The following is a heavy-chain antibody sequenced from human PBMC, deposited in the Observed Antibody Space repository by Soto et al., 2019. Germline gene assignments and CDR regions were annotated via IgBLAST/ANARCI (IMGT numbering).Heavy chain of an antibody. CDR1: GGTFSTYA. V-gene: IGHV1-69*13. CDR3: ARDGEYSYGQIPYGMNV. CDR2: IIPIFGTA. D-gene: IGHD5-18*01. J-gene: IGHJ6*02. Sequence: SVKVSCKASGGTFSTYAISWVRQAPGQGLEWMGGIIPIFGTANYAQKFQGRVTITADESTSTAYMEPSSLRSEDTAVYYCARDGEYSYGQIPYGMNVWGQGTTVTVSS.